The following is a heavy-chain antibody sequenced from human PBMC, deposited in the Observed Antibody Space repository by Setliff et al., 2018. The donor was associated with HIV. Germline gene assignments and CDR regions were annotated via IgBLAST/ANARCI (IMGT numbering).Heavy chain of an antibody. V-gene: IGHV4-34*01. D-gene: IGHD3-9*01. CDR1: AGSISGYY. J-gene: IGHJ5*02. CDR2: INHSGST. Sequence: SETLSLTCAVYAGSISGYYWSWIRQSPGKGLEWIGEINHSGSTNYNPSLKSRVTISVDTSKNQFSLKLSSVTAADTAVYYCARVYYDILTGYPQGWFDPWGQGTLVTVSS. CDR3: ARVYYDILTGYPQGWFDP.